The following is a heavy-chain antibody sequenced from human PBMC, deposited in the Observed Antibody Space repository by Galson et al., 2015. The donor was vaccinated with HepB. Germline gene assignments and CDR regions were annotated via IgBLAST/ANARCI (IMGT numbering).Heavy chain of an antibody. D-gene: IGHD6-13*01. V-gene: IGHV1-2*06. CDR2: INPNSGGT. CDR3: AIAAAAFAIDY. Sequence: SVKVSCKASGYTFTGYCMHWVRQAPGQGLEWMGRINPNSGGTNYAQKFQGRVTMTRDTSISTAYMELSRLRSDDTAVYYCAIAAAAFAIDYWGQGTLVTVSS. J-gene: IGHJ4*02. CDR1: GYTFTGYC.